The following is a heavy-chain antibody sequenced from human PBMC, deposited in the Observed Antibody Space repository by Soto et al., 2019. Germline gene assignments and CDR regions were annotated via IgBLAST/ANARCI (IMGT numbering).Heavy chain of an antibody. CDR1: GFTFSSYI. V-gene: IGHV3-48*01. D-gene: IGHD3-9*01. Sequence: GGSLRLSCAASGFTFSSYIMNWVRQAPGKGLEWVSYISSSSSTIYYADSVKGRFTISRDNAKNSLYLQMNSLRAEDMAVYYCARAGERYDILTGYFYFDYWGQGTLVTVSS. J-gene: IGHJ4*02. CDR3: ARAGERYDILTGYFYFDY. CDR2: ISSSSSTI.